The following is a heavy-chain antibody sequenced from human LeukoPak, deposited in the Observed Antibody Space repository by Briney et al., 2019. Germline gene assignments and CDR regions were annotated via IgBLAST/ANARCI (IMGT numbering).Heavy chain of an antibody. D-gene: IGHD1-7*01. CDR2: IWYDGSNK. CDR3: AKDAELELREYYFDY. CDR1: GFTFSSYG. Sequence: EGSLRLSCAASGFTFSSYGMHWVRQAPGKGLEWVAVIWYDGSNKYYADSVKGRFTISRDNSKNTLYLQMNSLRAEDTAVYYCAKDAELELREYYFDYWGQGTLVTVSS. J-gene: IGHJ4*02. V-gene: IGHV3-33*06.